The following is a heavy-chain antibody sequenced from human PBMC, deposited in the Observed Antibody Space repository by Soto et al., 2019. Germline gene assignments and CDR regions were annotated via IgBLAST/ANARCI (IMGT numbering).Heavy chain of an antibody. CDR3: ARDRSAAAGRGWFDP. J-gene: IGHJ5*02. Sequence: QVQLQESGPGLVKPSETLSLTCTVSGGSISSYYWSWIRQPPGKGLEWIGYIYYSGSTNYNPALKSRVTLSVDTAKNQCALKLSSVTAADTAVYYCARDRSAAAGRGWFDPWGQGPLVTVSS. CDR1: GGSISSYY. CDR2: IYYSGST. D-gene: IGHD6-13*01. V-gene: IGHV4-59*01.